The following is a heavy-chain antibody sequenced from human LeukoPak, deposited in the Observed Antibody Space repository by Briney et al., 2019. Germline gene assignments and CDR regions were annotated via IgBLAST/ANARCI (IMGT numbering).Heavy chain of an antibody. CDR3: ARAYYYDSRGYYVYYFDY. V-gene: IGHV4-30-2*01. CDR2: IYQSGTT. D-gene: IGHD3-22*01. CDR1: GGSISSGGYS. Sequence: SETLSLTCAVSGGSISSGGYSWSWIRQPPGKGLEWIGRIYQSGTTYYNPSLKSRVTILVDRSKNQFSLKLSSVTAADTAVYYCARAYYYDSRGYYVYYFDYWGQGPLVTVSS. J-gene: IGHJ4*02.